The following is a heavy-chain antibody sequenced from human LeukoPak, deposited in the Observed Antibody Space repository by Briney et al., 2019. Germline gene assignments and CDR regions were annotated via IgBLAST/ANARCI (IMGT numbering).Heavy chain of an antibody. Sequence: PGGSLRLSCAASGFTFSSHWMHWVRQAPGKGLVWVSRINSDGSSISYADSVKGRFTISRDNAKNTLYLQMNSLRAEDTAVYYCARAYKDRSLAGKKEFFQHWGQGTLVTVSS. V-gene: IGHV3-74*01. D-gene: IGHD6-19*01. CDR2: INSDGSSI. CDR1: GFTFSSHW. J-gene: IGHJ1*01. CDR3: ARAYKDRSLAGKKEFFQH.